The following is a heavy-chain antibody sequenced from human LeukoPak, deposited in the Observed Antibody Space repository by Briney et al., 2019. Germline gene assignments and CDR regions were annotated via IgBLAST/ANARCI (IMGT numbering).Heavy chain of an antibody. CDR2: IIPIFGTA. CDR1: GGTFSSYA. CDR3: ARSSYSGYEEVDY. V-gene: IGHV1-69*13. D-gene: IGHD5-12*01. Sequence: SVKVSCKASGGTFSSYAISWVRQAPGQGLEWMGGIIPIFGTANYAQKFQGRVTITADESTSTAYTELSSLRSEDTAVYYCARSSYSGYEEVDYWGQGTLVTVSS. J-gene: IGHJ4*02.